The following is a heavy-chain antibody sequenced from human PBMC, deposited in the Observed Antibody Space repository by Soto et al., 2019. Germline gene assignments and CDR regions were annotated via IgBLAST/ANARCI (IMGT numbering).Heavy chain of an antibody. Sequence: GASVKVSCKASGYTFTSYDINWVRQATGQGLEWMGWMNPNSGNTGYAQKFQGRVTMTRNTSISTAYMELSSLRSEDTAVYYCARGHYHPYYYDSSGYYYSWFDPWGQGTLVTVSS. CDR3: ARGHYHPYYYDSSGYYYSWFDP. J-gene: IGHJ5*02. CDR2: MNPNSGNT. V-gene: IGHV1-8*01. CDR1: GYTFTSYD. D-gene: IGHD3-22*01.